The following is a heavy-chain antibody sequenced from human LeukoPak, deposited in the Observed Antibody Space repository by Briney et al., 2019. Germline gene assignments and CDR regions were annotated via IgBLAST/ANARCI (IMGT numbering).Heavy chain of an antibody. CDR3: ARGLTVTAEKVYYYYGMDV. CDR1: GGSISSGDYY. J-gene: IGHJ6*02. V-gene: IGHV4-30-4*01. D-gene: IGHD2-21*02. Sequence: SQTLSLTCTVSGGSISSGDYYWSWIRQPPGKGLEWIGYIYYSGSTYYNPSLKGRVTISVDTSKNQFSLKLSSVTAADTAVYYCARGLTVTAEKVYYYYGMDVWGQGTTVTVSS. CDR2: IYYSGST.